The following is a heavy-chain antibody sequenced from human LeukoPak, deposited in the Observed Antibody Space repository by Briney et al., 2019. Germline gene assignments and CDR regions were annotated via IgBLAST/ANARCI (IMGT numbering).Heavy chain of an antibody. Sequence: ASVKVSCKASGYTFTSYYMHGVRQPPGQGLEWMGIINPSGGSTSYAQKFQGRVTMTRDMSTSTVYMELSSLRSEDTAVYYCARGGKIAVVGTRSPQYFHHWGQGTLVTVSS. D-gene: IGHD6-19*01. J-gene: IGHJ1*01. CDR3: ARGGKIAVVGTRSPQYFHH. V-gene: IGHV1-46*01. CDR1: GYTFTSYY. CDR2: INPSGGST.